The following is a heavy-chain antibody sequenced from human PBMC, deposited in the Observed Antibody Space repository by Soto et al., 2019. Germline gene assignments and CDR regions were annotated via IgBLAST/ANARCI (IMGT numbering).Heavy chain of an antibody. CDR3: ARRWSSATFDY. CDR2: IYYSGST. V-gene: IGHV4-39*01. D-gene: IGHD6-25*01. Sequence: QLQLQESGPGLVKPSETLSLTCTISGGSISSTNYYWGWIRQTPGTGLEWIGNIYYSGSTYYNPSLKRRVTIAVDTSKNQFSLKLSSVTTADTAVYYCARRWSSATFDYWGQGTLVTVSS. J-gene: IGHJ4*02. CDR1: GGSISSTNYY.